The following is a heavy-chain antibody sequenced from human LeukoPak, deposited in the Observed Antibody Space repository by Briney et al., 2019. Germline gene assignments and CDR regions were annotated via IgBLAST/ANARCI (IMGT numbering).Heavy chain of an antibody. Sequence: PGRSLRLSCTASGFTFGEYAMSWVRQAPGKGLEWVGFIRSKAFSETTQYAASVKGRLTISRDDSKSVVYLQMNSLKTEDTAVYYCTRAYNTPSGWGQGTLVTVSS. V-gene: IGHV3-49*04. CDR3: TRAYNTPSG. CDR2: IRSKAFSETT. J-gene: IGHJ4*02. D-gene: IGHD1-14*01. CDR1: GFTFGEYA.